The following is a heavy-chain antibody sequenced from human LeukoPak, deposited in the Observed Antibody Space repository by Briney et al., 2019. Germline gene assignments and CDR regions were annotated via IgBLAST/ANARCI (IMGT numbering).Heavy chain of an antibody. Sequence: AGGSLRLSCAASGFTFSSYWMHWVRQAPGKGLVWVSRINSDGSSTSYADSVKGRFTISRDNAKNTLYLQMNSLRAEDTAVYYSARGRHCSSTSCSDDAFDIWGQGTMVTVSS. CDR1: GFTFSSYW. V-gene: IGHV3-74*01. CDR2: INSDGSST. D-gene: IGHD2-2*01. CDR3: ARGRHCSSTSCSDDAFDI. J-gene: IGHJ3*02.